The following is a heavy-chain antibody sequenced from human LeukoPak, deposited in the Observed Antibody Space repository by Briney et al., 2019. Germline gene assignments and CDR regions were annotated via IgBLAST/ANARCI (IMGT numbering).Heavy chain of an antibody. Sequence: ASVKVPCKVSGYTLTKLSMHWVRQAPGKGLEWMGGFDPEDGETIYAQKIQGRVTMTEDTSTDTAYMELSSLRSEDTAVYYCATGGSLVLPPSGIWGQGTLATVSS. D-gene: IGHD2-8*01. CDR1: GYTLTKLS. CDR3: ATGGSLVLPPSGI. J-gene: IGHJ4*02. CDR2: FDPEDGET. V-gene: IGHV1-24*01.